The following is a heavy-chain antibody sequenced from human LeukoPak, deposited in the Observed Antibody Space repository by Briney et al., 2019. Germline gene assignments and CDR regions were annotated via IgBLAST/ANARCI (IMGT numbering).Heavy chain of an antibody. D-gene: IGHD2-21*01. V-gene: IGHV3-48*03. CDR3: ARETIGCGGDCLDF. CDR1: GFTFSSYE. Sequence: PGGSLRLSCAASGFTFSSYEMNWVRQAPGKGLEWVSYISSSGSTIYYADSVKGRFTISRDNAKNSLYLQMNSLRAEDTAVYYCARETIGCGGDCLDFWGQGTRVSVS. J-gene: IGHJ4*02. CDR2: ISSSGSTI.